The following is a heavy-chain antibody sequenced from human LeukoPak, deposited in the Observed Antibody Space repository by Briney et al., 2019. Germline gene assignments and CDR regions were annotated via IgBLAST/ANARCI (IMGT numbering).Heavy chain of an antibody. V-gene: IGHV1-69*05. CDR1: GGTFSSYA. D-gene: IGHD2-2*03. CDR3: ARALGYVGYCSSTSCFTGAFDI. Sequence: ASVKVSCKASGGTFSSYAISWVRQAPGQGLEWMGGIIPIFGTANYAQKFQGRVTITTDESTSTAYMELSSLRSEDTAVYYCARALGYVGYCSSTSCFTGAFDIWGQGTMVTVSS. J-gene: IGHJ3*02. CDR2: IIPIFGTA.